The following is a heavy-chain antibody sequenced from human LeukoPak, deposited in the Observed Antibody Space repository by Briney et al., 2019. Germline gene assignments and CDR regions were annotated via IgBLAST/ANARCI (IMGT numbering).Heavy chain of an antibody. CDR3: AKRGYCSGGSCSDY. Sequence: SVKVSCKASGGTFSSYAISWVRQAPGQGLEWMGGIIPIFGKANYAQKFQGRVTITADESTSTAYMELSSLRSEDTAVYYCAKRGYCSGGSCSDYWGQGTLVTVSS. CDR2: IIPIFGKA. V-gene: IGHV1-69*13. J-gene: IGHJ4*02. CDR1: GGTFSSYA. D-gene: IGHD2-15*01.